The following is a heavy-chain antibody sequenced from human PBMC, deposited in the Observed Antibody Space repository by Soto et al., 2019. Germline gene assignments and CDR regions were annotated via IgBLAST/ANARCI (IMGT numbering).Heavy chain of an antibody. J-gene: IGHJ6*02. Sequence: GGSLRLSCAASGFTVSSNYMSWVRQAPGKGLGWVSVIYSGGSTYYADSVKGRFTISRDNSKNTLYLQMNSLRAEDTAVYYCARDVVVITNKYYYYGMDVWGQGTTVTVPS. CDR3: ARDVVVITNKYYYYGMDV. CDR1: GFTVSSNY. V-gene: IGHV3-53*01. CDR2: IYSGGST. D-gene: IGHD3-22*01.